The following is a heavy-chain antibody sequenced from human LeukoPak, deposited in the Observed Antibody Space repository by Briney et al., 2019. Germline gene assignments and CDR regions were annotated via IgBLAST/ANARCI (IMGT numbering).Heavy chain of an antibody. CDR1: GFTFSRSA. CDR3: AKEGRLTVAAVVVENYFDF. Sequence: GGSLRLSCAASGFTFSRSAMSWVRLAPGKGLEWVSGISGSGGHTYYTDSVKGRFTISRDNSKTTVSLQMNSLTTDDTAVYYCAKEGRLTVAAVVVENYFDFWGQGTPVIVSA. CDR2: ISGSGGHT. V-gene: IGHV3-23*01. D-gene: IGHD3-22*01. J-gene: IGHJ4*02.